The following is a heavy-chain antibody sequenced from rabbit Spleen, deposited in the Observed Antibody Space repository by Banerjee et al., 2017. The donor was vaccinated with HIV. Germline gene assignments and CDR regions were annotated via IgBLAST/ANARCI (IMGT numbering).Heavy chain of an antibody. D-gene: IGHD4-1*01. V-gene: IGHV1S47*01. CDR1: GFDFSSYG. Sequence: QEQLVESGGGLVQPGGSLKLSCKASGFDFSSYGVCWVRQAPGKGLEWIGYMDPVFGIRYFATWVNGRFTISSDNAQNTRYLELNSLTAADTATYFCVRDLSSGWGGVYYFNLWGPGPLVTVS. CDR3: VRDLSSGWGGVYYFNL. J-gene: IGHJ4*01. CDR2: MDPVFGIR.